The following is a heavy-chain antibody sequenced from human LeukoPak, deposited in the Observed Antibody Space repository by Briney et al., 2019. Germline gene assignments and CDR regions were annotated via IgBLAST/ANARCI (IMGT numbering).Heavy chain of an antibody. V-gene: IGHV5-51*01. CDR2: MYPGDSDT. Sequence: GESLKISCKGSGYSFNTYWIGWVRQMPGKGLEWMGIMYPGDSDTRYSPSFEGQVTISADKSISTAYLQWSSLKASDTAMYYCATGGYCSGGSCYSFFDYWGQGTLVTVSS. D-gene: IGHD2-15*01. CDR1: GYSFNTYW. J-gene: IGHJ4*02. CDR3: ATGGYCSGGSCYSFFDY.